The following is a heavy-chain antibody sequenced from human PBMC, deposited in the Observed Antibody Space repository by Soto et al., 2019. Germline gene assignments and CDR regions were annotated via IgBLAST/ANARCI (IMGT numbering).Heavy chain of an antibody. CDR1: GFTVNNNY. CDR2: IYSSGTT. J-gene: IGHJ6*02. Sequence: GGSLRLSCAASGFTVNNNYMTWVRQAPGKGLEWVSLIYSSGTTYYTDSVKGRFTISRDISNNTLYLQMNSLRAEDTAVYYCASLSSDYYYFYGMDAWGQGTTVTVSS. V-gene: IGHV3-53*01. CDR3: ASLSSDYYYFYGMDA.